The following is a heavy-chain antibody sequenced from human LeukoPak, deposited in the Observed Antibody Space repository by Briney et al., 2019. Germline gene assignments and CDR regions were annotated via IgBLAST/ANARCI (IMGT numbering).Heavy chain of an antibody. D-gene: IGHD5-24*01. V-gene: IGHV3-23*01. CDR1: GFTFSSYA. CDR2: ISATGGST. CDR3: ARDDGYYGMDV. Sequence: GGSLRLSCAASGFTFSSYAMSWVRQAPGKGLEWVSAISATGGSTNYADSVKGRFTISRDNSKNMLYLQMNSLRAEDTAVYYCARDDGYYGMDVWGQGTTVTVSS. J-gene: IGHJ6*02.